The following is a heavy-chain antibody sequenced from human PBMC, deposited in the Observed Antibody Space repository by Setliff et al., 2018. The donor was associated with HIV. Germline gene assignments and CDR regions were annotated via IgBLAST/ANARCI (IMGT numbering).Heavy chain of an antibody. J-gene: IGHJ4*02. CDR3: ARFARDPTD. CDR1: GASITSSY. V-gene: IGHV4-59*08. CDR2: IYYSGDS. Sequence: SETLSLTCTVSGASITSSYWTWIRQSPGRGLEYLGYIYYSGDSNYSPSLKSRLSMSLDASTSQFSLRLNSLTAADTAMFYCARFARDPTDWGRGILVTVSS.